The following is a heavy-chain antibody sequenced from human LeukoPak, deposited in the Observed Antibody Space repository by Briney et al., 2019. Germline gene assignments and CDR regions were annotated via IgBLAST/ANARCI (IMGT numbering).Heavy chain of an antibody. CDR2: ISYDGSNK. J-gene: IGHJ6*02. D-gene: IGHD5-18*01. CDR1: GFTYSSYG. V-gene: IGHV3-30*18. CDR3: AKDQAAMVPWRGMDV. Sequence: GGSLRLSCAASGFTYSSYGMHWVRQAPGKGLEWVAVISYDGSNKYYADSVKGRFTISRDNSKNTLYLQMNSLRAEDTAVYYCAKDQAAMVPWRGMDVWGQGTTVTVSS.